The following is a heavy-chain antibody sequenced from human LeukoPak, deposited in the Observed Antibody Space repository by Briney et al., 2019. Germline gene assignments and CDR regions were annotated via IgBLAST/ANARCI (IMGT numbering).Heavy chain of an antibody. D-gene: IGHD3-10*01. CDR2: IYHSGST. J-gene: IGHJ4*02. V-gene: IGHV4-4*02. CDR3: ARGKEVITMLRGLKPGYYFDY. Sequence: TSETLSLTCGVSGGSISSSYWWSWVRQPPGKGLEWIGEIYHSGSTNYNPSLKSRVTISMDKSKNQFSLKLNSVTAADTAVYYCARGKEVITMLRGLKPGYYFDYWGQGTLVTVSS. CDR1: GGSISSSYW.